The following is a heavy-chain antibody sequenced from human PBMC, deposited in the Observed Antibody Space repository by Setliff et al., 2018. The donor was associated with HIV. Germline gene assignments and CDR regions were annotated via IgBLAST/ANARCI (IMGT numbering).Heavy chain of an antibody. CDR3: ARVHFLTGDRASDAFDI. CDR1: GYTFTSYG. V-gene: IGHV1-18*01. CDR2: ISAYNGNT. J-gene: IGHJ3*02. Sequence: ASVKVSCKASGYTFTSYGISWVRQAPGQGLEWMGWISAYNGNTNYAQKLQGRVTMTTDTSTSTAYMELRSLRSDDTAVYYCARVHFLTGDRASDAFDIWGQGTMVTVSS. D-gene: IGHD7-27*01.